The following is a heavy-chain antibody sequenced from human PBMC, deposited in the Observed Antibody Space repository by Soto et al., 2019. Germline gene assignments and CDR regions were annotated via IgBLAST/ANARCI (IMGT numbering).Heavy chain of an antibody. V-gene: IGHV1-18*01. CDR3: AGTSGTSYNGFDP. CDR2: ISAYNGNT. CDR1: GYTFTSYG. J-gene: IGHJ5*02. D-gene: IGHD1-26*01. Sequence: QVQLVQSGAEVKKPGASVKVSCKASGYTFTSYGISWVRQAPGQGLEWMGWISAYNGNTNYAQKLQGRVTMTTDTYTSTAYREVRSLRSDNTAVYCCAGTSGTSYNGFDPWGQGTRVTVSS.